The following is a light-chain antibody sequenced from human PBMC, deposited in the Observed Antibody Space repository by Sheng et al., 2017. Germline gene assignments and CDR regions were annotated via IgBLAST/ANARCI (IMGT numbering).Light chain of an antibody. CDR1: QSVNSN. CDR2: DAS. V-gene: IGKV3-15*01. J-gene: IGKJ4*01. Sequence: EIVMTQSPATLSVSPGGRATLSCRASQSVNSNLAWYRQKPGQAPRLLIYDASTRATAIPARFSGRGSGTEFTLTISSLHSEDFAVYYCQQYNSWPLTFGGGTKVEIK. CDR3: QQYNSWPLT.